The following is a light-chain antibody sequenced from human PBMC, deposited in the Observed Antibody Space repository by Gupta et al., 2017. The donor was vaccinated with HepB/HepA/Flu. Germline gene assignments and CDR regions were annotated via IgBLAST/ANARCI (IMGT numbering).Light chain of an antibody. Sequence: DIQLTQSPSFLSASVGDRVTITCRASQGISSYLAWYQQKPGKAPKLLIYAASTLQRGVPSRFSGSGDGTEFTLTISSRQPEDFATYYCQQRNSDHRGYTFGQGTKLEIK. CDR2: AAS. V-gene: IGKV1-9*01. CDR1: QGISSY. J-gene: IGKJ2*01. CDR3: QQRNSDHRGYT.